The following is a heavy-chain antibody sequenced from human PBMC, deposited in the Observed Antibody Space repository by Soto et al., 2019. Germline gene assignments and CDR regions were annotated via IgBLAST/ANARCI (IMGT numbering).Heavy chain of an antibody. D-gene: IGHD2-2*01. CDR3: ARTLIGVPAAPIDY. J-gene: IGHJ4*02. CDR2: IIPILGIA. Sequence: ASVKVSCKASGGTFSSYTISWMRQAPGQGLEWMGRIIPILGIANYAQKFQGRVTITADKSTSTAYMEMSSLRSEDTAVYYCARTLIGVPAAPIDYWGQGTLVTVSS. CDR1: GGTFSSYT. V-gene: IGHV1-69*02.